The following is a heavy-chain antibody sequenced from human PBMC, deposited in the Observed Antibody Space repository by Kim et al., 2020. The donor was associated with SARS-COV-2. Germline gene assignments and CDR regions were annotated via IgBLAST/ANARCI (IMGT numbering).Heavy chain of an antibody. D-gene: IGHD3-22*01. Sequence: SETLSLTCTVSGGSISSGGYYWSWIRQHPGKGLEWIGYIYYSGSTYYNPSLKSRATISVDTSKNQFSLKLSSVTAADTAVYYCARGEGLITMIVVVVGAFDNWGQGTLVTVSS. CDR3: ARGEGLITMIVVVVGAFDN. V-gene: IGHV4-31*03. CDR2: IYYSGST. J-gene: IGHJ4*02. CDR1: GGSISSGGYY.